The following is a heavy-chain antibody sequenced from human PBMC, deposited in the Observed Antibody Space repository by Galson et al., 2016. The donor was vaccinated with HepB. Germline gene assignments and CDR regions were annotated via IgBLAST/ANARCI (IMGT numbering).Heavy chain of an antibody. V-gene: IGHV3-74*01. D-gene: IGHD1-26*01. CDR2: MNSDGIRT. CDR3: ARGGYSDTWYDYYGMDV. J-gene: IGHJ6*02. Sequence: SLRLSCAASGFTFSSYWMHWVRQTPGKGLVWVSRMNSDGIRTSHADSVAGRFTISRDNAKNTLYLQMNSLRVEDMAVYFCARGGYSDTWYDYYGMDVWGQGTTVTVSS. CDR1: GFTFSSYW.